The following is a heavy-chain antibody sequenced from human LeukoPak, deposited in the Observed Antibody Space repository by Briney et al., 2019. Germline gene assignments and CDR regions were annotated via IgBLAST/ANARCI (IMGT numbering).Heavy chain of an antibody. CDR2: IIPIFGTA. D-gene: IGHD4-17*01. CDR3: ARDPDYGDYVGIRSTSDY. CDR1: GGTFSSYA. V-gene: IGHV1-69*13. J-gene: IGHJ4*02. Sequence: SVKVSCXASGGTFSSYAISWVRQAPGQGLEWMGGIIPIFGTANYAQKFQGRVTITADESTSTAYMELSSLRSEDTAVYYCARDPDYGDYVGIRSTSDYWGQRTLVTVSS.